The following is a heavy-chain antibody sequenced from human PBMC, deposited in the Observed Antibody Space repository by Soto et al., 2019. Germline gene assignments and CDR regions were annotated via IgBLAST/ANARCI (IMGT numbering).Heavy chain of an antibody. D-gene: IGHD3-22*01. CDR2: TYYRSKWYN. CDR1: GDSVSSNSAA. Sequence: HSQTLSLTCAISGDSVSSNSAAWNWIRQSPSRGLEWLGRTYYRSKWYNDYAVSVKSRITINPDTSKNQFSLQLNSVTPEDTAVYYCARESHFYYDSSGYMTDLDYWGQGTLVTVSS. J-gene: IGHJ4*02. V-gene: IGHV6-1*01. CDR3: ARESHFYYDSSGYMTDLDY.